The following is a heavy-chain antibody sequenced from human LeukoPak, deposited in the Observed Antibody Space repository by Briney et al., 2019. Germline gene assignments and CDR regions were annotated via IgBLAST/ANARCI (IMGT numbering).Heavy chain of an antibody. CDR1: GFTFSSYA. V-gene: IGHV3-23*01. Sequence: GGSLRLSCAASGFTFSSYAMSWVRQAPGGGLEWVSSISGSGDTTYHADSVKGRFTISRDNSENRLSLQMDSLRAEDTAVYFCAKDTTAWWYHRAYMDVWGKGTTVTVSS. D-gene: IGHD2-15*01. CDR3: AKDTTAWWYHRAYMDV. J-gene: IGHJ6*03. CDR2: ISGSGDTT.